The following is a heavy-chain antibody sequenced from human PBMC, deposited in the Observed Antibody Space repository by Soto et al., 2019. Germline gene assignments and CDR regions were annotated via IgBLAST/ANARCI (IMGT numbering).Heavy chain of an antibody. CDR1: GFMFGSYA. D-gene: IGHD3-10*01. V-gene: IGHV3-23*01. CDR3: AKDLLSSYYYGMDA. Sequence: EVQLLESGGGLVQPGGSLRLSCAASGFMFGSYAMSWVRQAPGKGLEWVSGISGSGTDTYYADAVKGRVTISRDNAKNTRYLQMNGLRAEDTAIYYCAKDLLSSYYYGMDAWGQGTTVTVSS. CDR2: ISGSGTDT. J-gene: IGHJ6*02.